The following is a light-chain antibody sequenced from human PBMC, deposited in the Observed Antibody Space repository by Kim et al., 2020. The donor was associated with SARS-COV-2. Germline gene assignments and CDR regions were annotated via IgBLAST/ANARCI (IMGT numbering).Light chain of an antibody. CDR3: AAWDARLGGGA. V-gene: IGLV1-47*01. J-gene: IGLJ2*01. CDR2: RNN. CDR1: SSNIGSNY. Sequence: GQRVTISCSGSSSNIGSNYLYWYQQLPGTAPKLLIYRNNQRPSGVPDRFSGSKSGTSASLAISGFRSEDEADYYRAAWDARLGGGAFGGGTQLTVL.